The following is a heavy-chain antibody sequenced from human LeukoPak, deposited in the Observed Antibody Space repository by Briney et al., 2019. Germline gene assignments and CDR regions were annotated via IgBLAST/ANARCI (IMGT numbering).Heavy chain of an antibody. V-gene: IGHV3-21*01. CDR1: GFTFSNYN. CDR2: ISGGSSYI. J-gene: IGHJ4*02. D-gene: IGHD2-2*01. Sequence: GGSLRLSCEASGFTFSNYNMNWVRQAPGKGLEWVSSISGGSSYIYYADSVKGRFTISRDNAKNSLYLQMNSLRAEDTAVYYCARDWSASPDYWGQGTLVTVSS. CDR3: ARDWSASPDY.